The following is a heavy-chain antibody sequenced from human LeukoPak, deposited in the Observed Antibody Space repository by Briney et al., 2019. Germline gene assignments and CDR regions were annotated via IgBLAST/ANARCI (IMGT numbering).Heavy chain of an antibody. CDR2: ISGSGGST. Sequence: GGSLRLSCAASGFTFSSYAMSWVRQAPGKGLEWVSAISGSGGSTYYADSVKGRFTISRDNSKNTLYLQMNSLRAEDTAVYYCAKDNHYYDSSGYYRIFDYWGQGTLVTVSS. D-gene: IGHD3-22*01. J-gene: IGHJ4*02. V-gene: IGHV3-23*01. CDR3: AKDNHYYDSSGYYRIFDY. CDR1: GFTFSSYA.